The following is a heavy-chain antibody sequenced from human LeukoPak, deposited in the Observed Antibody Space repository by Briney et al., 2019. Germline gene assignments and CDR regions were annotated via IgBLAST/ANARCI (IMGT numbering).Heavy chain of an antibody. CDR3: VSDLLYAFDI. CDR2: ISDSTTI. Sequence: PGGSLRLSCAASGFTFSSYTMNWVRQAAGKGLEWVSYISDSTTIYYADSVKGRFTISRDNAKNSLYLQMSSLRDEDTAVYYCVSDLLYAFDIWGQGTMVTVSS. CDR1: GFTFSSYT. V-gene: IGHV3-48*02. J-gene: IGHJ3*02. D-gene: IGHD3-16*01.